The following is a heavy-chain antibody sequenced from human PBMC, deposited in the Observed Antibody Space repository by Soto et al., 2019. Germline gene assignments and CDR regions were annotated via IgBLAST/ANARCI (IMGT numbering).Heavy chain of an antibody. CDR2: IKQDGSEK. D-gene: IGHD3-3*01. V-gene: IGHV3-7*01. CDR3: ARDRYSYYDFWSGSLPYYYYGMDV. J-gene: IGHJ6*02. Sequence: SLRLSCAASGFTFSSYAMHWVRQAPGKGLEWVANIKQDGSEKYYVDSVKGRFTISRDNAKNSLYLQMNSLRAEDTAVYYCARDRYSYYDFWSGSLPYYYYGMDVWGQGTTGTVSS. CDR1: GFTFSSYA.